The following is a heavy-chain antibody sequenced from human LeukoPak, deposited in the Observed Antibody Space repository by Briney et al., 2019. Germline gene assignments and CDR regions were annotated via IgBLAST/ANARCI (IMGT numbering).Heavy chain of an antibody. Sequence: GGSLRLSCAASGFSFSSFTMHWVRQSPGKGLEWVASISRSGDYIYYVDSLKGRFTISRDNAKNSLSLHMNSLRAEDTAVYYCAREYCSSREFDYWGQGTLVTVSS. CDR2: ISRSGDYI. D-gene: IGHD2-2*01. CDR1: GFSFSSFT. J-gene: IGHJ4*02. V-gene: IGHV3-21*01. CDR3: AREYCSSREFDY.